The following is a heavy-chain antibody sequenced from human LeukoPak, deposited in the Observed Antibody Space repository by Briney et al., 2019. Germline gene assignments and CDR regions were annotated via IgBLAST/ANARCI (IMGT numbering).Heavy chain of an antibody. Sequence: ASVKVSCKASGYTFTGYYMHWVRQAPGQGLEWMGWINPNSGGTNYAQKFQGRVTMTRDTSVSTAYMELSRLRSDDTAVYYCARGGVDDFWSGTTHWGQGTLVTVSS. CDR1: GYTFTGYY. D-gene: IGHD3-3*01. CDR2: INPNSGGT. V-gene: IGHV1-2*02. CDR3: ARGGVDDFWSGTTH. J-gene: IGHJ4*02.